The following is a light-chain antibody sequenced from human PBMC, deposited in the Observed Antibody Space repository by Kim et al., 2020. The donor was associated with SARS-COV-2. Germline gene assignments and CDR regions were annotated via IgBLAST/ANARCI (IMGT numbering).Light chain of an antibody. CDR1: NLGNKY. CDR2: QDD. J-gene: IGLJ3*02. CDR3: QAWDSGAVV. Sequence: SYELTQPPSKSVSPGQTASITCSGDNLGNKYISWYQKKSGQSPVVVIFQDDKRPSGIPERFSGSTSDNTATLTISGTQAMDEADYYCQAWDSGAVVFGGGNQLTVL. V-gene: IGLV3-1*01.